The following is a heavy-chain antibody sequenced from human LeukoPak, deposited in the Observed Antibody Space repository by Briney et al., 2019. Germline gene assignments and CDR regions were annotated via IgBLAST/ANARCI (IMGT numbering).Heavy chain of an antibody. V-gene: IGHV3-30*04. J-gene: IGHJ4*02. D-gene: IGHD5-12*01. CDR3: AREDIVATMTFDY. CDR2: ISYNERHT. CDR1: GFTFSSYT. Sequence: GGSLRLSCAASGFTFSSYTMHWVRQAPGKGLEWVAVISYNERHTFYGDSVKGRFTISRDNSKNTLYLQMNSLRAEDTAVYYCAREDIVATMTFDYWGQGTLVTVSS.